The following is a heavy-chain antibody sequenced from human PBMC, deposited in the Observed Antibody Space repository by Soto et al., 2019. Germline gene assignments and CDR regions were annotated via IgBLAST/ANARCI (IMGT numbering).Heavy chain of an antibody. V-gene: IGHV3-23*01. CDR1: VVPFSIYS. CDR2: ISGSGGST. Sequence: PWGSLIGSCAASVVPFSIYSMSWVRQAPGKGLEWVSAISGSGGSTYYADSVKGRFTISRDNSKNTLYLQMNSLRAEDTAVYYCAARFDYWGQGTLVTVSS. J-gene: IGHJ4*02. CDR3: AARFDY.